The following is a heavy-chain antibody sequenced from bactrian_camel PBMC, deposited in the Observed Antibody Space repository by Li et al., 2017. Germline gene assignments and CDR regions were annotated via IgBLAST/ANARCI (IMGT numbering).Heavy chain of an antibody. V-gene: IGHV3S19*01. CDR1: GFTFASHH. D-gene: IGHD6*01. Sequence: VQLVESGGGLAQPGKSLKITCATAGFTFASHHVYWVRQAPGKGLEWVARISGDGTNAWYTDPVKGRFTMSRDNALNTVSLQMNSLKSEDTALYYCATDDPAPVRDWGQGTQVTVS. J-gene: IGHJ4*01. CDR3: ATDDPAPVRD. CDR2: ISGDGTNA.